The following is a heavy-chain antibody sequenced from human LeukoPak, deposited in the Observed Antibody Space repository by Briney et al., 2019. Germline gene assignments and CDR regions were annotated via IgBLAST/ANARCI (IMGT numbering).Heavy chain of an antibody. Sequence: GGSLRLSCAASGFTFSSYDMSWVRQAPGKGLEWVSAISGLGGDTHYADSVEGRFTISRDNSRNTLYLQMNSLRAEDTAIYYCAKRGPARNNCFDPWGQGILVTVSS. CDR3: AKRGPARNNCFDP. J-gene: IGHJ5*02. CDR2: ISGLGGDT. CDR1: GFTFSSYD. D-gene: IGHD2-2*01. V-gene: IGHV3-23*01.